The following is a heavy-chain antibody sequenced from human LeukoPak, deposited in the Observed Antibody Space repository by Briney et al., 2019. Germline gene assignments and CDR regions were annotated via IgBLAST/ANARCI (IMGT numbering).Heavy chain of an antibody. J-gene: IGHJ4*02. CDR3: ARDPDLRRGFDGEGY. D-gene: IGHD3-10*01. CDR2: VNQDGRQK. V-gene: IGHV3-7*05. Sequence: GESLRLSCAASAFTFSSYWMSWVRQAPGKGLEWVANVNQDGRQKNYVDSVRGRFTISRDNVKNSLYLQMNSLRAEDTAVYYCARDPDLRRGFDGEGYWGQGTLVTVSS. CDR1: AFTFSSYW.